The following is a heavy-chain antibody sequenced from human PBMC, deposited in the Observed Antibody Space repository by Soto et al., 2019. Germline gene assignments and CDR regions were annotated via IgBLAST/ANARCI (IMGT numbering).Heavy chain of an antibody. V-gene: IGHV3-15*07. CDR1: GFTFSNAW. D-gene: IGHD2-15*01. CDR2: IKSKTDGGPT. Sequence: EVQLVESGGGLVKPGGSLRLSCAASGFTFSNAWMNWVRQAPGKGLEWVGRIKSKTDGGPTDYAAPVKGRFTISRDDSKNTLYLQMNSLNTEDTAVYYCTTGHCSGGSCYVHPGLRVVGFDPWGQGTLVTVSS. CDR3: TTGHCSGGSCYVHPGLRVVGFDP. J-gene: IGHJ5*02.